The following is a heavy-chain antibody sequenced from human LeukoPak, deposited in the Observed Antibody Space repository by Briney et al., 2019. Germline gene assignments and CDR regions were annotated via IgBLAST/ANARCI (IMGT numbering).Heavy chain of an antibody. V-gene: IGHV3-21*01. CDR2: ISSSSSYI. CDR3: ARVVIIPETKWFDP. CDR1: GFTFSSYS. D-gene: IGHD3-3*01. Sequence: PGGSLRLSCAASGFTFSSYSMNWVRQAPGKGLEWVSSISSSSSYIYYADSVKGRSTISRDNAKNSLYLQMNSLRAEDTAVYYCARVVIIPETKWFDPWGQGTLVTVSS. J-gene: IGHJ5*02.